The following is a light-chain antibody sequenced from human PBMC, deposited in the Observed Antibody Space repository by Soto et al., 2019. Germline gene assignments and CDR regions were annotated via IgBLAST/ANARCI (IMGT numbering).Light chain of an antibody. CDR3: CSYAGSYTSGVV. J-gene: IGLJ2*01. CDR1: SSDVGGYNY. Sequence: QSALTQPRSVSGSPGQSVTISCTGTSSDVGGYNYVSWYQQHPGQAPKLMIYDVSKRPSGVPDRFSGSKSGNTASLTISGLQAEDEADYFCCSYAGSYTSGVVFGGGTKLTVL. V-gene: IGLV2-11*01. CDR2: DVS.